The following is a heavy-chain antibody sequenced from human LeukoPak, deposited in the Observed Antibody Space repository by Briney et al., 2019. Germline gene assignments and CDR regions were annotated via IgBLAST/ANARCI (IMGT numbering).Heavy chain of an antibody. CDR3: ADGSGRTFDY. V-gene: IGHV4-34*01. Sequence: SETLSLTCAVYGGSFSGYYWSWIRQPPGKGLEWIGEINHSGSTNYNPSLKSRVTISADTSKNQFSLKLSSVTAADTAVYYCADGSGRTFDYWGQGTLVTVSS. D-gene: IGHD3-10*01. CDR2: INHSGST. J-gene: IGHJ4*02. CDR1: GGSFSGYY.